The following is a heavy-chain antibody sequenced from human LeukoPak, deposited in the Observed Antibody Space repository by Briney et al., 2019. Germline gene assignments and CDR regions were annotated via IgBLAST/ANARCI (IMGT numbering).Heavy chain of an antibody. V-gene: IGHV1-2*06. CDR2: ISPNSGGT. CDR3: ARESAAGTGHAFDI. J-gene: IGHJ3*02. D-gene: IGHD6-13*01. CDR1: GYTFTGYY. Sequence: GASVKVSCKASGYTFTGYYIHWVRQAPGQGLECMGRISPNSGGTNYAQKFQGRVTMTRDTSISTAYMELTRLTSDDTAVYYCARESAAGTGHAFDIWGQGKWSPSLQ.